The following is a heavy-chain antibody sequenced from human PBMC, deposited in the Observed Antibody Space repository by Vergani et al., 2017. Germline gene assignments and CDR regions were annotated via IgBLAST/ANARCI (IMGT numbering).Heavy chain of an antibody. CDR1: GFTVSSNY. Sequence: EVQLVESGGGLVQPGGSLRLSCAASGFTVSSNYMSWVRQAPGKGLEWVSVIYSGGSTYYAASVKGRFTISRDNSKNTLYLQMNSLRAEDTAVYYCAASGPYDFWSGYNSYLYYYYGMDVWGQGTTVTVSS. CDR3: AASGPYDFWSGYNSYLYYYYGMDV. D-gene: IGHD3-3*01. CDR2: IYSGGST. J-gene: IGHJ6*02. V-gene: IGHV3-66*02.